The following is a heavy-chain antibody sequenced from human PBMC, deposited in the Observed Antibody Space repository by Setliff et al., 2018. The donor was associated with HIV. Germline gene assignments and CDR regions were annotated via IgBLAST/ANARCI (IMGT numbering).Heavy chain of an antibody. CDR3: TRSLVPSGYYYGRHAFDI. D-gene: IGHD3-22*01. V-gene: IGHV4-61*08. Sequence: ASETLSLTCTVSGGSISSGGYYWSWIRQSPGKGLEWIGNIYYSGNTNYNPSFKSRVTISVDTSKNQFSLRVNSVTAADTAVYYCTRSLVPSGYYYGRHAFDIWGQGTKVTVSS. CDR1: GGSISSGGYY. CDR2: IYYSGNT. J-gene: IGHJ3*02.